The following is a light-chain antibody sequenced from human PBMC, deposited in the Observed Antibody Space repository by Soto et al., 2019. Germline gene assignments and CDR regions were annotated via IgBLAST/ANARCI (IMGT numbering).Light chain of an antibody. V-gene: IGLV1-47*02. CDR2: SIN. CDR3: AVWDGSLSGWV. J-gene: IGLJ3*02. Sequence: QLVLTQPPSASAPPGQRVTISCSGSSSNIGTNYVYWYQQLPGTAPRLLIYSINQRPSGVPDRFSGSKSGTSASLAISGLQSEDEADYYCAVWDGSLSGWVFGGGTKLTVL. CDR1: SSNIGTNY.